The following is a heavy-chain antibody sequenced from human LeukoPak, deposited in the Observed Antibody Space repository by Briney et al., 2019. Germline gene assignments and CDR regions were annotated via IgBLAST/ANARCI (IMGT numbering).Heavy chain of an antibody. Sequence: SETLSLTCSVSGDSIRSYYWSWIRQPPGKGLEWIGYSYYSGSTKFNPSLKSRVTISVDTSKNQFSLKLSSVTAADTAVYYCARGGGVTYYDSTGYLWCFDYWGQGTLVTVSS. CDR2: SYYSGST. CDR3: ARGGGVTYYDSTGYLWCFDY. J-gene: IGHJ4*02. D-gene: IGHD3-22*01. CDR1: GDSIRSYY. V-gene: IGHV4-59*01.